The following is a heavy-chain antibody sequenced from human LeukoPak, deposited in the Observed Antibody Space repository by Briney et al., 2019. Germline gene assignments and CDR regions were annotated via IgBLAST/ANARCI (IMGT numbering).Heavy chain of an antibody. CDR1: GLTFSSYA. CDR2: ISGSGGST. D-gene: IGHD4-11*01. V-gene: IGHV3-23*01. CDR3: AKAGYSNYVAFDI. Sequence: GGSLRLSCEASGLTFSSYAMSWVRQAPGKGLEWVSAISGSGGSTYYADSVKGRFTISRDNSKNTLYLQMNSLRAEDTAVYYCAKAGYSNYVAFDIWGQGTMVTVSS. J-gene: IGHJ3*02.